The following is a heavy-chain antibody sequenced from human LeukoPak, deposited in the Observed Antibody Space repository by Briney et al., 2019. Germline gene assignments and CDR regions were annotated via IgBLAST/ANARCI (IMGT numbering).Heavy chain of an antibody. CDR3: AKDRERWLSSVRWFDP. D-gene: IGHD3-22*01. V-gene: IGHV3-30*02. Sequence: GGSLRLSCAASGFTFSSYGMHWVRQAPGKGLEWVAFIRCDGSNKYYADSVKGRFTISRDNSKDTLYLQMNSLRAEDTAVYYCAKDRERWLSSVRWFDPWGQGTLVTVSS. J-gene: IGHJ5*02. CDR2: IRCDGSNK. CDR1: GFTFSSYG.